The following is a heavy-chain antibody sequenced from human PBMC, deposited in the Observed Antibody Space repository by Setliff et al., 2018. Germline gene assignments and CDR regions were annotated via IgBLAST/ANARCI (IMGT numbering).Heavy chain of an antibody. CDR3: ARDNPIVGATDY. D-gene: IGHD1-26*01. CDR2: VYSDGDT. Sequence: PSETLSLTCSVSGGLIYDHWWTWVRQPAGEEFQWIGRVYSDGDTEYNPSLKSRVTISVDTPKNQFSLTVRSVTAADTALYFCARDNPIVGATDYWGQGVLVTVSS. V-gene: IGHV4-4*07. J-gene: IGHJ4*02. CDR1: GGLIYDHW.